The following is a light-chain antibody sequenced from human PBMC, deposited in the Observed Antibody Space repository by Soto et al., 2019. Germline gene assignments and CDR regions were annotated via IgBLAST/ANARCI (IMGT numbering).Light chain of an antibody. J-gene: IGKJ5*01. CDR2: DAS. CDR1: QSVSSH. V-gene: IGKV3-11*01. Sequence: EIVLTQSPATLSLSPGEGATVSCRASQSVSSHLAWYQQKRGQAPRLLIYDASSRASGIPARFSGSGSGTDFTLTISSLEPEDFAVYYCQQRSNWPLITFGQGTRLEIK. CDR3: QQRSNWPLIT.